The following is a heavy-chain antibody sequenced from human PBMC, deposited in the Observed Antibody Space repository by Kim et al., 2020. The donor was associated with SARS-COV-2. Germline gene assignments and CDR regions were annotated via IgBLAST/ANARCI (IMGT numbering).Heavy chain of an antibody. J-gene: IGHJ5*02. D-gene: IGHD3-10*01. CDR1: GYTFTSSW. V-gene: IGHV5-51*01. CDR2: IYPGDSDT. Sequence: GESLKISCKASGYTFTSSWIGWVRQMPGKGLEWMGIIYPGDSDTRYSPSFQGQVTISADKSISTAYLQWRSLKASDTAMYYCARLLLRFGERTLGWFDPWGQGTLVTVSS. CDR3: ARLLLRFGERTLGWFDP.